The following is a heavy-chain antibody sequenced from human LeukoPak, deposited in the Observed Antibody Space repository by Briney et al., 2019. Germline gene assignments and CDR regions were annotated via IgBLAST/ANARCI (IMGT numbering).Heavy chain of an antibody. Sequence: ASVKVSCKASGYSFTTYAMNWVPQAPGQGLEWMGWFNPNSGGTNYAQKFQGRVTMTRDTSISTAYMELSRLRSDDTAVYYCARVILAAASFDYWGQGTLVTVSS. D-gene: IGHD3/OR15-3a*01. CDR2: FNPNSGGT. J-gene: IGHJ4*02. CDR1: GYSFTTYA. V-gene: IGHV1-2*02. CDR3: ARVILAAASFDY.